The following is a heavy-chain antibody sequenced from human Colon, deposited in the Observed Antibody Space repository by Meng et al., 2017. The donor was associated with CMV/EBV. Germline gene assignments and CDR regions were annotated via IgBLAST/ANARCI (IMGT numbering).Heavy chain of an antibody. CDR3: ARDYSQFSSGWYD. J-gene: IGHJ4*02. V-gene: IGHV4-61*01. Sequence: VSGASLNTGRNNWSWIRQSPGRGLEWVGYITSSGSTRYNPSLKSRLSISLETSKNQFSLQLTSVTAADTALYYCARDYSQFSSGWYDWGQGALVTVSS. CDR2: ITSSGST. CDR1: GASLNTGRNN. D-gene: IGHD6-19*01.